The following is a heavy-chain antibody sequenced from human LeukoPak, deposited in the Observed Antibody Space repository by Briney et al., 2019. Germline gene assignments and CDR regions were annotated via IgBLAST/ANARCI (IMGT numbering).Heavy chain of an antibody. J-gene: IGHJ3*02. Sequence: SETLSLTCAVYGGSFSGYYWSWIRQPPGKGLEWIGEINHSGSTNYNPSLKSRVTISVDTSKNQFSLKLSSVTAADTAVYYCARGRFLDIVVVPAAEGAFDIWGQGTMVTVSS. CDR1: GGSFSGYY. D-gene: IGHD2-2*03. CDR2: INHSGST. CDR3: ARGRFLDIVVVPAAEGAFDI. V-gene: IGHV4-34*01.